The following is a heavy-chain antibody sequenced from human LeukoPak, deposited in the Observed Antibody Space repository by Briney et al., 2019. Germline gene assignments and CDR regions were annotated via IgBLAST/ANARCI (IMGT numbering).Heavy chain of an antibody. J-gene: IGHJ6*03. V-gene: IGHV3-53*01. Sequence: PGGSLRLSCAAAGFTFRSYAMSWVRQAPGKGLEWVSVIYSGGSTYYADSVKGRFTISRDSSKNTLYLQMNSLRAEDTAVYYCARLLKRISKSSWYYYYYYMDVWGKGTTVTVSS. CDR1: GFTFRSYA. CDR2: IYSGGST. D-gene: IGHD6-13*01. CDR3: ARLLKRISKSSWYYYYYYMDV.